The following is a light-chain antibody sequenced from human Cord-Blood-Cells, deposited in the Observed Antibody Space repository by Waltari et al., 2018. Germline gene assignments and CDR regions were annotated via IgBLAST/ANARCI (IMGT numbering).Light chain of an antibody. CDR1: QSISSY. CDR2: AAS. J-gene: IGKJ1*01. Sequence: DRVTITCRASQSISSYLNWYQQKPGKAPKLLIYAASSLQSGVPSRFRCSGSGTDFTLTISSLQPEDFATYYCQQSYSTPRTFGQGTKVEIK. V-gene: IGKV1-39*01. CDR3: QQSYSTPRT.